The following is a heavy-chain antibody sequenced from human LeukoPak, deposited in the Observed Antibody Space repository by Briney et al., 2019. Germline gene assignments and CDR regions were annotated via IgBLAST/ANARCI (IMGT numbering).Heavy chain of an antibody. CDR1: GGSISSSNW. CDR2: IYHSGST. Sequence: PSETLSLTCAVSGGSISSSNWWSWVRQPPGKGLEWIGEIYHSGSTNYNPSLKSRVTISVDKSKNQFSLKLSSVTAADTAVYYCARDVLRVTIFGVVIIRGAYFDYWGQGTLVTVSS. V-gene: IGHV4-4*02. D-gene: IGHD3-3*01. CDR3: ARDVLRVTIFGVVIIRGAYFDY. J-gene: IGHJ4*02.